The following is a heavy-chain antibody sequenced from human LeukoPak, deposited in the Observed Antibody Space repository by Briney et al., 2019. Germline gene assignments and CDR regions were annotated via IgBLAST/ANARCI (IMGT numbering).Heavy chain of an antibody. CDR1: GFTFDDYA. CDR3: AKDMSLLGNLDTANPEDFDI. D-gene: IGHD5-18*01. Sequence: LGGSLTLSCAASGFTFDDYAMHRVRRAPPKGGEGGTGIIWHSGSIDYTHSVKSRFTISRDNAKNSLYLQMNSLRAEDTALYYWAKDMSLLGNLDTANPEDFDIWGQGTMVTVSS. J-gene: IGHJ3*02. V-gene: IGHV3-9*01. CDR2: IIWHSGSI.